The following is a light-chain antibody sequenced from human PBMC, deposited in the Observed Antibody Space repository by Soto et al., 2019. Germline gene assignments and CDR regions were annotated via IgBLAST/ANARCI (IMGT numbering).Light chain of an antibody. V-gene: IGLV2-18*02. Sequence: QSALTQPPSLSGSPGQSVTIYCTGTSSDVGSFDRVSWYQQAPGTAPKLMIYEVTNRPSGVPDRFSGSKSGNTASLTISGLQAEDEADYYCSSFTASSIWVLGGGTKLTVL. CDR1: SSDVGSFDR. J-gene: IGLJ3*02. CDR3: SSFTASSIWV. CDR2: EVT.